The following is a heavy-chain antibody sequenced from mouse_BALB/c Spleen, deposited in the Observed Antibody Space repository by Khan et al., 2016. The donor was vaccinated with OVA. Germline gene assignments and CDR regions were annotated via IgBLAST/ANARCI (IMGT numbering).Heavy chain of an antibody. CDR3: ARDRIDY. Sequence: VQLQQSGAELAKPGASVKMTCKASGYTFTSYWMHWIKQRPGQGLEWIGYINPTSGSTDYHQKFKDKATLTADKSSSTAYMQLSSLTSDDSAVYYCARDRIDYWGQGTALTVSS. V-gene: IGHV1-7*01. CDR2: INPTSGST. J-gene: IGHJ2*01. CDR1: GYTFTSYW.